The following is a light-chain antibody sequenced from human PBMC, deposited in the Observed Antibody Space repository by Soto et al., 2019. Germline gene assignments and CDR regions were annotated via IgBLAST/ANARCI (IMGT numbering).Light chain of an antibody. J-gene: IGLJ2*01. CDR1: SSNIGGNY. CDR2: DNE. Sequence: QSVLTQPPSVSAAPRQKVTISCSGSSSNIGGNYVSWYQQVPRTAPKLLIYDNEKRHSGIPDRFAGSKSGTSAPLGITGLLTGGEADYYCGTWDICVDTVVFGGGTKVTVL. CDR3: GTWDICVDTVV. V-gene: IGLV1-51*01.